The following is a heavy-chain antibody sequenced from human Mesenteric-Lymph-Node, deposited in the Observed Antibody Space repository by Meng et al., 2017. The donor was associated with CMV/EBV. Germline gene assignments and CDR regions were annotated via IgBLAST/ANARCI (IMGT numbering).Heavy chain of an antibody. CDR3: AKARLMYGSNMYVGGMDV. CDR1: GFTFSSYV. CDR2: IWYDGSNK. V-gene: IGHV3-30*02. D-gene: IGHD2-8*01. Sequence: GGSLRLSCAASGFTFSSYVMHWVRQAPGKGLEWVAFIWYDGSNKYYGDSVKGRFTISRDNSRNTLYLEMTSLGGEDTAVYYCAKARLMYGSNMYVGGMDVWGQGTTVTVSS. J-gene: IGHJ6*02.